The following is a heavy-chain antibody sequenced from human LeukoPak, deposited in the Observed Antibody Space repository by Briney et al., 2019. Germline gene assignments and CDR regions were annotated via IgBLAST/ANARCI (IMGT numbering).Heavy chain of an antibody. Sequence: ETGGSLRLSCAASGFTFSDYGMSWVRQAPGKGLEWVSDISGRGTFYADSVKGRFTISRDNSKNTVDLQMNSLRAEDTAVYYCAKGHRDVDYWGQGTLVTVSS. CDR1: GFTFSDYG. V-gene: IGHV3-23*01. J-gene: IGHJ4*02. CDR3: AKGHRDVDY. CDR2: ISGRGT.